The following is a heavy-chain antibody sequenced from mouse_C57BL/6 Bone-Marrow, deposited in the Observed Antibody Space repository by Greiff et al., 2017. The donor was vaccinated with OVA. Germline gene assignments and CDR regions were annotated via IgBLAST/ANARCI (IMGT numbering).Heavy chain of an antibody. CDR2: IYPGDGDT. CDR3: ASLVYYYAMDY. Sequence: QVQLQQSGAELVKPGASVKISCKASGYAFSSYWMNWVKQRPGKGLEWIGQIYPGDGDTNYNGKFKGKATLTADKSSSTAYMQLSSLTSEDSAVYFCASLVYYYAMDYWGQGTSVTVSS. D-gene: IGHD2-10*02. CDR1: GYAFSSYW. J-gene: IGHJ4*01. V-gene: IGHV1-80*01.